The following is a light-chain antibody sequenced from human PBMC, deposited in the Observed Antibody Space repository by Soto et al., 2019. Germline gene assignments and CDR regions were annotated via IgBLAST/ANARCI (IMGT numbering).Light chain of an antibody. CDR2: GAS. Sequence: EIVLTQSPDTLSLSPGERATLSCRASQSVTSNYLAWYQQKPGQAPRLLIYGASSRATGIPDRFSGSGSGTDFTLTISRLETEDFAVYYCQHYGGSPRTFGQGTKVEIK. J-gene: IGKJ1*01. CDR1: QSVTSNY. CDR3: QHYGGSPRT. V-gene: IGKV3-20*01.